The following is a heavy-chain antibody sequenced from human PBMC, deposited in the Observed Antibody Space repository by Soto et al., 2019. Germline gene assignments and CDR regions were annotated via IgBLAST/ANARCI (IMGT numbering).Heavy chain of an antibody. CDR1: GGSISSYY. V-gene: IGHV4-59*12. J-gene: IGHJ6*02. CDR2: INHSGST. D-gene: IGHD1-1*01. Sequence: PSETLSLTCTVSGGSISSYYWSWIRQPPGKGLEWIGYINHSGSTNYNPSLKSRVTISVDTSKNQFSLKLSSVTAADTAVYYCARPYKNRYYYYGMDVWGQGTTVTVSS. CDR3: ARPYKNRYYYYGMDV.